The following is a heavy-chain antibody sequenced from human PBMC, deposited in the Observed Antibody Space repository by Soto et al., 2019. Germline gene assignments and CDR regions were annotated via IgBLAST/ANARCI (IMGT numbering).Heavy chain of an antibody. CDR2: ISSSSSYI. V-gene: IGHV3-21*01. CDR3: ARPVRTAVFYYYYGIDV. J-gene: IGHJ6*02. CDR1: GFTFSSYS. Sequence: GGSLRLSCAASGFTFSSYSMNWVRQAPGKGLEWVSSISSSSSYIYYADSVKGRFTISRDNAKNSLYLQMNSLRAEDTAVYYCARPVRTAVFYYYYGIDVWGQGTKVTVYS. D-gene: IGHD3-10*01.